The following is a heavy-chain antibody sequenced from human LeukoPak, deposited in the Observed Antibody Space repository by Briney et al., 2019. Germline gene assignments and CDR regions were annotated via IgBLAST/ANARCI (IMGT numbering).Heavy chain of an antibody. Sequence: PSETLSLTCTVSGGSISSYYWSWIRQPPGKGLEWIGYIYYSGGTNYNPSLKSRVTISVDTSKNQFSLKLSSVTAADTAVYYCAREYYYDSSGYYYRWFDPWGQGTLVTVSS. J-gene: IGHJ5*02. CDR2: IYYSGGT. CDR1: GGSISSYY. CDR3: AREYYYDSSGYYYRWFDP. V-gene: IGHV4-59*01. D-gene: IGHD3-22*01.